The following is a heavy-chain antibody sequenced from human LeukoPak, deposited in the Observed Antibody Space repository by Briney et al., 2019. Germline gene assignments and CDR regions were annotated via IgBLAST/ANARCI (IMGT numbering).Heavy chain of an antibody. CDR3: ARARGSSGSYRPYWYFDL. CDR1: GGTFSSYA. D-gene: IGHD1-26*01. CDR2: IIPIFGTA. Sequence: SVKVSCKASGGTFSSYAISWVRQAPGQGLEWMGGIIPIFGTANYAQKFQGRVTITTDESTSTAYMELSSLRSEDTAVYYCARARGSSGSYRPYWYFDLWGRGTLVSDSS. J-gene: IGHJ2*01. V-gene: IGHV1-69*05.